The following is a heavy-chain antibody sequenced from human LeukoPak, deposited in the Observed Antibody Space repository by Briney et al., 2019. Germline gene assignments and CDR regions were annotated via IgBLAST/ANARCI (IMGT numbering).Heavy chain of an antibody. V-gene: IGHV1-69*05. Sequence: ASVKVSCKASGGTFSSYAISWVRQAPGQGLEWMGGINPIFGTANYAQKFQGRVTITTDESTSTAYMELSSLRSEDTAVYYCVREGRSITGTLLTWGQGTLVTVSS. J-gene: IGHJ5*02. CDR1: GGTFSSYA. CDR3: VREGRSITGTLLT. D-gene: IGHD1-20*01. CDR2: INPIFGTA.